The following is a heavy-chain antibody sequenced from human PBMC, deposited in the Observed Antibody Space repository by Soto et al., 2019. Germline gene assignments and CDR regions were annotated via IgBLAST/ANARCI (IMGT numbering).Heavy chain of an antibody. Sequence: ASVKVSCKVSGYTLTELSMHWVRQAPGKGLEWMGGFDPEDGETIYAQKFQGRVTMTEDTSTDTAYMELSSLRSEDTAVYYCATERPIAAAGTVAFDIWGQGTRVTVSS. CDR2: FDPEDGET. D-gene: IGHD6-13*01. CDR3: ATERPIAAAGTVAFDI. V-gene: IGHV1-24*01. CDR1: GYTLTELS. J-gene: IGHJ3*02.